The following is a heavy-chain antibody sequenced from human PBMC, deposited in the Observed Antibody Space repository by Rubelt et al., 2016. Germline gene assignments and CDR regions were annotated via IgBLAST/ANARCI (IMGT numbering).Heavy chain of an antibody. CDR3: ATLCVVGCTRYGMDV. CDR1: S. Sequence: SMHWVRQAPGKGLEWMGGFDLEDGETIYAQKFQGRVTMTEDTSTDTAYMELSSLRSEDTAVYYCATLCVVGCTRYGMDVWGQGTTVTVSS. V-gene: IGHV1-24*01. D-gene: IGHD2-8*01. J-gene: IGHJ6*02. CDR2: FDLEDGET.